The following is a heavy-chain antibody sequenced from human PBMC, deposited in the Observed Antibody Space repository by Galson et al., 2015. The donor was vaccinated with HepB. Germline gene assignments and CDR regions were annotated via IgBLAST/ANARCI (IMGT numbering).Heavy chain of an antibody. CDR2: MKPDSGNT. D-gene: IGHD1-14*01. CDR1: GSTFTTYE. Sequence: SVKVSCKASGSTFTTYEISWVRQAPGQGLEWVGWMKPDSGNTGFARKFQGRVTMTRDTSTNTAYMELSSLRSEDTAVYYCAKMDISEDGGTNWFDPWGQGTLVTVSS. CDR3: AKMDISEDGGTNWFDP. J-gene: IGHJ5*02. V-gene: IGHV1-8*02.